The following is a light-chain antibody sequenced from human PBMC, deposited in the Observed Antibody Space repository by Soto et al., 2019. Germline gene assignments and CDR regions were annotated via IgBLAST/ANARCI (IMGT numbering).Light chain of an antibody. Sequence: EIVLTQSPGTLSLSPGERATLSCRASQSVSNNLAWYQQKSGQSPRLLIYGASTRATGIPARFSGSGSGTDFTLTITGLQSEDFAVYYCQQYKSWPYTFGQGTKVDIK. CDR2: GAS. CDR1: QSVSNN. J-gene: IGKJ2*01. CDR3: QQYKSWPYT. V-gene: IGKV3-15*01.